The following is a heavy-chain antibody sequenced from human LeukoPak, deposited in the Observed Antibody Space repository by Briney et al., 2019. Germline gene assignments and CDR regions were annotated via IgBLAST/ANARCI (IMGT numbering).Heavy chain of an antibody. Sequence: ASVKVSCKASGHSFTDYYMHWLRQAPGQGLEWMGWINPNSHGTNYAQKFQGRVTMTRDTSISTAYMELTRLRSDDTAVYYCARESGGSGWSFDYWGQGTLVTVSS. CDR1: GHSFTDYY. CDR3: ARESGGSGWSFDY. D-gene: IGHD6-19*01. CDR2: INPNSHGT. J-gene: IGHJ4*02. V-gene: IGHV1-2*02.